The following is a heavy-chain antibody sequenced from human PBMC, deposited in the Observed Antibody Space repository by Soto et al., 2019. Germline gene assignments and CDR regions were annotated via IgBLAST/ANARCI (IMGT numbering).Heavy chain of an antibody. CDR3: TRDPGIAAPGRGLGDY. CDR2: INAYVTST. CDR1: GYSFTTYG. V-gene: IGHV1-18*01. J-gene: IGHJ4*02. D-gene: IGHD6-13*01. Sequence: QVQLVQSGAEVKKPGASVQVSCKASGYSFTTYGFSWVRQAPGQGLEWMGWINAYVTSTDYAQSLQGRVTMTTDTSTSSTYMELRSFRSDDTAVYYCTRDPGIAAPGRGLGDYWGQGTVVAVSS.